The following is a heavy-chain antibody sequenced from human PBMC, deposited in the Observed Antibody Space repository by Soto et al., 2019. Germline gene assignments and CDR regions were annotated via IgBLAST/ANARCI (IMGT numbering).Heavy chain of an antibody. J-gene: IGHJ6*02. CDR3: ARDERGSGSYYLNYGMDV. V-gene: IGHV3-30-3*01. CDR2: ISYDGSNK. Sequence: GGSLRLSCAASGFTFSSYAMHWVRQAPGKGLEWVAVISYDGSNKYYADSVKGRFTISRDNSKNTLYLQMNSLRAEDTAVYYCARDERGSGSYYLNYGMDVWGQGTTVTVSS. D-gene: IGHD3-10*01. CDR1: GFTFSSYA.